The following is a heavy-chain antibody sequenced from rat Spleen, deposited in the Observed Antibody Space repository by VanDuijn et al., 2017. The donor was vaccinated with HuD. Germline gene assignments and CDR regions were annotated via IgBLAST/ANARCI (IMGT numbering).Heavy chain of an antibody. CDR3: VRSVFDY. CDR1: GFTFSDYY. Sequence: EVQLVESDGGLVQPGRSLKLSCAASGFTFSDYYMAWVRQAPTKGLEWVATINYDGSSTYYRDSVKGRFTISRDNAKSILYLQMDSLRSEDTATYYGVRSVFDYWGQGVMVTVSS. J-gene: IGHJ2*01. V-gene: IGHV5-29*01. CDR2: INYDGSST.